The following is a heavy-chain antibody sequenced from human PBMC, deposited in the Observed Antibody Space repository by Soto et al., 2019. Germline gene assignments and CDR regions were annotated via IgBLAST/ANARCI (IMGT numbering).Heavy chain of an antibody. CDR1: GLTVSNNY. CDR2: IYPGGST. V-gene: IGHV3-53*01. Sequence: EVQLVESGGGLIQPGGSQRLSCAASGLTVSNNYMSWVRQAPGKGLEWVSVIYPGGSTYYADSVKGRFTISRDSSTNTLYLQMNTLRAEDTALYYCARGYYYISWGQGTLVTVSS. D-gene: IGHD3-22*01. CDR3: ARGYYYIS. J-gene: IGHJ5*02.